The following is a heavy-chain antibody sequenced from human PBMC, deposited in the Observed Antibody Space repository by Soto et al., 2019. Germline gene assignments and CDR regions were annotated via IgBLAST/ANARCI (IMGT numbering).Heavy chain of an antibody. Sequence: EKVSCKVSGSTFTSCCISWVRQAPGQELEGMGWISAYNGNTNYAQKLQGRVTMTTDTSTSTAYMELRRLRSDATAVYYCARDAYSYDSSGYYPNDAFDIWGQGTMVTVSS. J-gene: IGHJ3*02. CDR2: ISAYNGNT. CDR1: GSTFTSCC. CDR3: ARDAYSYDSSGYYPNDAFDI. V-gene: IGHV1-18*04. D-gene: IGHD3-22*01.